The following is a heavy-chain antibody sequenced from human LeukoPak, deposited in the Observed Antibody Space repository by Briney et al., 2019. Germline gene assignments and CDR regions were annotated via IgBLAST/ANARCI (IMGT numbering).Heavy chain of an antibody. CDR2: VNHSGST. J-gene: IGHJ4*02. CDR3: ARGFPPYDYVWGSYRLYYFDY. V-gene: IGHV4-34*01. D-gene: IGHD3-16*02. Sequence: SETLSLTCAVYGGSFSGYYWSWIRQPPGKGLEWIGEVNHSGSTNYNPSLKSRVTISVDTSKNQFSLKLSSVTAADTAVYYCARGFPPYDYVWGSYRLYYFDYWGQGTLVTVSS. CDR1: GGSFSGYY.